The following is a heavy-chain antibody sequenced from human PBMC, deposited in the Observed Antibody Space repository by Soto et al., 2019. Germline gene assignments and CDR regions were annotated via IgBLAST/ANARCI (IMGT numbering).Heavy chain of an antibody. V-gene: IGHV5-51*01. CDR1: GYRFTSYW. J-gene: IGHJ4*02. CDR3: ARHFDSSGYYPDY. CDR2: IYPGDSDI. D-gene: IGHD3-22*01. Sequence: LKISCQASGYRFTSYWIAWVRQMPGKGLEWVGIIYPGDSDIKYSPSFQGQVTISADRSNSTAYLQWRSLRASDTAMYFCARHFDSSGYYPDYWGQGTQVTVSS.